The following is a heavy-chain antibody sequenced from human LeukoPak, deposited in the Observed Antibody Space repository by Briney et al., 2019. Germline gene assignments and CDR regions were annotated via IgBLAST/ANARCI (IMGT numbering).Heavy chain of an antibody. V-gene: IGHV3-23*01. CDR1: GFTFSSYA. CDR2: ISGSGGST. Sequence: GGSLRLSCAASGFTFSSYAMSWVRQAPGKWLEWVSAISGSGGSTYYADSVKGRFTISRDNSKNTLYLQMNSLRAEDTAVYYCAIQGYCSSTSCYRAFDYWGQGTLVTVSS. D-gene: IGHD2-2*01. J-gene: IGHJ4*02. CDR3: AIQGYCSSTSCYRAFDY.